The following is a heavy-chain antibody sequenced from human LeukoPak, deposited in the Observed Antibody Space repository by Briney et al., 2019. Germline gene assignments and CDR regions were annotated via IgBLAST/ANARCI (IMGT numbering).Heavy chain of an antibody. CDR3: AHGAMYQLDY. D-gene: IGHD2-2*01. V-gene: IGHV3-23*01. Sequence: GGSLRLSCAASGFTFSNYAMNWVRQAPGKGLEWVSGIIGGGGSTYYADSVKGRFTISGDNSRNTLFLQMNSLRAEDTAVYYCAHGAMYQLDYWGQGTLVTVSS. CDR1: GFTFSNYA. J-gene: IGHJ4*02. CDR2: IIGGGGST.